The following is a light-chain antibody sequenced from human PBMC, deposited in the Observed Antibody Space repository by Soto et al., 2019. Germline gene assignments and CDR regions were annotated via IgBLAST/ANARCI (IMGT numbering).Light chain of an antibody. CDR1: QGISNR. CDR3: QQYDSHWT. V-gene: IGKV1-5*03. CDR2: QAS. J-gene: IGKJ1*01. Sequence: DVQMTQSPSTLSASVGDRVTITCRASQGISNRLAWYQQKPGKAPKLLIYQASSLKSGVPSRFGGSGSETEFTLTITSLQTDDFATYSCQQYDSHWTFGQGTKVEIK.